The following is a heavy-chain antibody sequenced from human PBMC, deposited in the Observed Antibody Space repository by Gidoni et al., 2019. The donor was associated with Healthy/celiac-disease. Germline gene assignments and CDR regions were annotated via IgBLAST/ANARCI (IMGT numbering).Heavy chain of an antibody. D-gene: IGHD3-10*01. CDR1: GFTFSSYG. Sequence: QVQLVESGGGVVQPGRSLRPSCAASGFTFSSYGMHWVRQAPGKGLEWVAVIWYDGSNKYYADSVKGRFTISRDNSKNTLYLQMNSLRAEDTAVYYCARAGRGCDYWGQGTLVTVSS. V-gene: IGHV3-33*01. CDR2: IWYDGSNK. J-gene: IGHJ4*02. CDR3: ARAGRGCDY.